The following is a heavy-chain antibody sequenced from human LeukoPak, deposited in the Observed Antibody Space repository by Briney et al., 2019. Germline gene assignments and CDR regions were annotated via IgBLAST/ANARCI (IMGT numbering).Heavy chain of an antibody. J-gene: IGHJ6*03. Sequence: GVSLRLSCAASGFTFSSYSMNWVRQAPGKGLEWVSSISSSSSYIYYADSVKGRFTISRDNAKKSVYLQMNSLRAEDTAVYYCARAYSERYGLGYYYMDVWGKGTTVTISS. D-gene: IGHD1-26*01. CDR1: GFTFSSYS. CDR3: ARAYSERYGLGYYYMDV. V-gene: IGHV3-21*01. CDR2: ISSSSSYI.